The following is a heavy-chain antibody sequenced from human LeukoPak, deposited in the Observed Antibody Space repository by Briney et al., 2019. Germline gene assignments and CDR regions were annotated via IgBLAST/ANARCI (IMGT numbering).Heavy chain of an antibody. J-gene: IGHJ3*02. CDR2: IYYSGST. Sequence: SQTLSLTCTVSGGSISSGDYYWSWIRQPPGKGLEWIGYIYYSGSTYYNPSLKSRVTISVDTSKDQFSLKLSSVTAADTAVYYCARNVGVGSLSAFDIWGQGTMVTVSS. D-gene: IGHD6-6*01. CDR1: GGSISSGDYY. V-gene: IGHV4-30-4*01. CDR3: ARNVGVGSLSAFDI.